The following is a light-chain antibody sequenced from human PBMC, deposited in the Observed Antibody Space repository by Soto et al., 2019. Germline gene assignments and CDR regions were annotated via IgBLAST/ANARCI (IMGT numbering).Light chain of an antibody. V-gene: IGKV3-11*01. CDR1: QGIRNY. Sequence: EVVSTQSPATLSLSPGERATLSCRASQGIRNYLAWYQQKPGQAPRLLIYDASNRATGIPARFSGSGSGTDFTLTISSLEPEDFAVYYCQQRSNWPAFGQGTKVEIK. CDR2: DAS. CDR3: QQRSNWPA. J-gene: IGKJ1*01.